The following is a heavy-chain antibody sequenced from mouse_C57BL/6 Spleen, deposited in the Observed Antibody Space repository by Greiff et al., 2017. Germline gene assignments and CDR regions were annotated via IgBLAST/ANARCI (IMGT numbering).Heavy chain of an antibody. CDR3: ATLLRRYFDD. Sequence: EVKLMESGGGLVKPGGSLKLSCAASGFTFSSYTMSWVRQTPVKRLEWVATISGGGGSTYYPDSVKGRFTLSRDNAKNTLYLKMSSRRSEDTALYYCATLLRRYFDDWGQGTTLTVSS. J-gene: IGHJ2*01. D-gene: IGHD1-1*01. CDR1: GFTFSSYT. CDR2: ISGGGGST. V-gene: IGHV5-9*01.